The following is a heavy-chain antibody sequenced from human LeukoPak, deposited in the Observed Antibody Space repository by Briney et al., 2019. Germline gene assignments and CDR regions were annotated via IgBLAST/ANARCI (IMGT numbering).Heavy chain of an antibody. V-gene: IGHV3-30*03. CDR1: GFTFSSYS. J-gene: IGHJ4*02. CDR3: ARDHYDSSGPTFDY. CDR2: ISYDGSNK. D-gene: IGHD3-22*01. Sequence: GGSLRLSCAASGFTFSSYSMNWVRQAPGKGLEWVAVISYDGSNKYYADSVKGRFSISRDNSKNTLYMQMNSLRAEDTAVYYCARDHYDSSGPTFDYWGQGTLVTVSS.